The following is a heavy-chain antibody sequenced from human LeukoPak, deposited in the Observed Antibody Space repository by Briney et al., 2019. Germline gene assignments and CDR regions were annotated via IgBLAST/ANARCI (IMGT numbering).Heavy chain of an antibody. J-gene: IGHJ4*02. CDR2: ISGSGDNT. CDR3: AKGSYYDSSGSFYFDY. V-gene: IGHV3-23*01. D-gene: IGHD3-22*01. Sequence: GGSLRLSCAASGFTFSSYAVSWVRQAPGKGLEWVSGISGSGDNTYYADSVKGRFTISRDNSKNTLYVQVNSLGTEDTAAYYCAKGSYYDSSGSFYFDYWGQGTQVTVSS. CDR1: GFTFSSYA.